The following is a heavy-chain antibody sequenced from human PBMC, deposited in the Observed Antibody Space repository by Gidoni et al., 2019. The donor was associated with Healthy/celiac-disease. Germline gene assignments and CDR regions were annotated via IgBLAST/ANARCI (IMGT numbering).Heavy chain of an antibody. CDR1: GFPFSSYA. CDR3: AKALGGIPPVYYFDY. D-gene: IGHD3-10*01. J-gene: IGHJ4*02. Sequence: EVQLLESGGGLVQPGGSLRLSCAASGFPFSSYAMSLVRQAPGKGLEWVSAISGSGGSTYYADSVKGRFTISRDNSKNTLYLQMNSLRAEDTAVYYCAKALGGIPPVYYFDYWGQGTLVTVSS. CDR2: ISGSGGST. V-gene: IGHV3-23*01.